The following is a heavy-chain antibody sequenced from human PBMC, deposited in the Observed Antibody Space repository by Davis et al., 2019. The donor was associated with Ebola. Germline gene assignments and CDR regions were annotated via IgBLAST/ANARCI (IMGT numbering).Heavy chain of an antibody. CDR3: SRVRGSGNYP. CDR1: GYTFTGYD. Sequence: AASVKVSCKASGYTFTGYDINWVRQATGQGLEWMGWMDPDSGNTDYAQKFQGRVTMTRDTSVSTAYMELSSLTSEDTAVYYCSRVRGSGNYPWGQGTLVTVSS. J-gene: IGHJ5*02. D-gene: IGHD3-10*01. CDR2: MDPDSGNT. V-gene: IGHV1-8*01.